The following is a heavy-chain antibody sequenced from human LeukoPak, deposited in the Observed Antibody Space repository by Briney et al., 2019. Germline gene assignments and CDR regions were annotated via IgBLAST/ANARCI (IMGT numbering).Heavy chain of an antibody. V-gene: IGHV3-21*01. CDR1: GFTFSSYS. CDR2: LSSSSSYI. Sequence: GGSLRLSCAASGFTFSSYSMNWVRQAPGKGLEWVSSLSSSSSYIYYADSVKGRFTISRDNAKNSLYLQMNSLRAEDTAVYYCARSIPKEPSDYWGQGTLVTVSS. CDR3: ARSIPKEPSDY. J-gene: IGHJ4*02.